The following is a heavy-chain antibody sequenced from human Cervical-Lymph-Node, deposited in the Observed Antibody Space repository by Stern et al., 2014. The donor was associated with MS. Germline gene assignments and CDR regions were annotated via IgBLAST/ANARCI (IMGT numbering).Heavy chain of an antibody. CDR1: GGSISSSGYY. CDR3: ATTRWDLFTWNWFDP. CDR2: IHDSGST. Sequence: VQLVESGPGLVKPSQTLSLTCTVSGGSISSSGYYWSWIRQPADKGLEWIGRIHDSGSTYYNPSLKRRVTISMGTAQNQFSLKLPSVTAADTAVYYCATTRWDLFTWNWFDPWGQGTLVTVSS. D-gene: IGHD1-26*01. V-gene: IGHV4-61*02. J-gene: IGHJ5*02.